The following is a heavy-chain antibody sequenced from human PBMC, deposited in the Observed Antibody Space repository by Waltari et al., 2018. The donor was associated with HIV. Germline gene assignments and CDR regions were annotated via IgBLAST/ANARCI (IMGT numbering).Heavy chain of an antibody. CDR2: IIPIFGTA. CDR1: GGTFSSYA. CDR3: ARDGGTMVQGVMGTDNWFDP. V-gene: IGHV1-69*01. D-gene: IGHD3-10*01. Sequence: QVQLVQSGAEVKKPGSSVKVSCKASGGTFSSYAISWVRQAPGQGLAWMGGIIPIFGTANYAQKFQGRVTITADESTSTAYMELSSLRSEDTAVYYCARDGGTMVQGVMGTDNWFDPWGQGTLVTVSS. J-gene: IGHJ5*02.